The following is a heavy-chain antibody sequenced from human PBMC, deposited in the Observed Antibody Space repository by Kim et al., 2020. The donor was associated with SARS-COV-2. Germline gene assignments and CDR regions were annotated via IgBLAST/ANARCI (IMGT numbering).Heavy chain of an antibody. CDR3: AKDPPYSSSWYVGIGFDY. Sequence: GGSLRLSCAASGFTFSSYAMSWVRQAPGKGLEWVSAISGSGGSTYYADSVKGRFTISRDNSKNTLYLQMNSLRAEDTAVYYCAKDPPYSSSWYVGIGFDYWGQGTLVTVSS. D-gene: IGHD6-13*01. CDR1: GFTFSSYA. CDR2: ISGSGGST. J-gene: IGHJ4*02. V-gene: IGHV3-23*01.